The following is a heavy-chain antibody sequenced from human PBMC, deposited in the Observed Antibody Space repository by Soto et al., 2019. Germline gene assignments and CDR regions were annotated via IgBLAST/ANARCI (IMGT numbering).Heavy chain of an antibody. V-gene: IGHV3-43*01. CDR3: AKGISSWSPIDY. Sequence: GGSLRLSCAASGFTFDDYTMHWVRQAPGKGLEWVSLISWDGGSTYYADSVKGRFTISRDNSKNSLYLQMNSLRTEDTALYYCAKGISSWSPIDYWGQGTLVTVSS. J-gene: IGHJ4*02. CDR2: ISWDGGST. D-gene: IGHD6-13*01. CDR1: GFTFDDYT.